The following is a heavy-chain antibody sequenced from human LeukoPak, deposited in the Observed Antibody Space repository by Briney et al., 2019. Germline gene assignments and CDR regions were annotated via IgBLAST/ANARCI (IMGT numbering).Heavy chain of an antibody. CDR1: GFTFSNYN. D-gene: IGHD3-16*02. CDR3: AKDALISFRGAWSQSDS. J-gene: IGHJ4*02. V-gene: IGHV3-21*04. CDR2: ISASSIYI. Sequence: GGSLRLSCAASGFTFSNYNMNWVRQPPGRGLEWVSSISASSIYIYYADSVKGRFTISRDNAKNSLYLQMNTLRADDTAVYYCAKDALISFRGAWSQSDSWGQGTLVTVSS.